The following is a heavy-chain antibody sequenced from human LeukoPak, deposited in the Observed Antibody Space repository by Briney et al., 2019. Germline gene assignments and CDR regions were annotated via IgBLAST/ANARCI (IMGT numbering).Heavy chain of an antibody. D-gene: IGHD5-18*01. Sequence: GGSLRLSCAASGFTFSSYWMSWVRQAPGKGLEWVANIKQDGSEKYYVDSVKGRFTISRDNAKNSLYLQMNSLRAEDTAVYYCAREYITAMVTPYFDYWGQGTLVTVSS. CDR1: GFTFSSYW. J-gene: IGHJ4*02. CDR3: AREYITAMVTPYFDY. V-gene: IGHV3-7*01. CDR2: IKQDGSEK.